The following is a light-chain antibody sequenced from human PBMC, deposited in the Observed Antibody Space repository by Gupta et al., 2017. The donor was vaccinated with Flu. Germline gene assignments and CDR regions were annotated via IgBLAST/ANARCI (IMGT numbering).Light chain of an antibody. Sequence: QSVLTQPPSTSGSPGQTVIISCSGGQSDFGRKTANWYQQLPGAAPKLLIYNNDQRPPGVPDRFSGSKTETSASLAISGLQSEDEADYYYASWDDSLKGWVFGGGTRLTVL. V-gene: IGLV1-44*01. CDR1: QSDFGRKT. CDR2: NND. CDR3: ASWDDSLKGWV. J-gene: IGLJ3*02.